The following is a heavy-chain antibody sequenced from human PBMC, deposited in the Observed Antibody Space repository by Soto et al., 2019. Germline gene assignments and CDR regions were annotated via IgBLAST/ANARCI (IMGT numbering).Heavy chain of an antibody. J-gene: IGHJ4*02. D-gene: IGHD1-20*01. CDR2: VIPILGVA. CDR1: GAKFTSNT. V-gene: IGHV1-69*08. Sequence: QVQLVQSGAEVKKPGSSVKVSCKASGAKFTSNTVSWVRQAPGQGLEWMGRVIPILGVAHYAQKFQGRVTITADMSTNTTYMELSSLTSGDTAIYFCARERITPLFYWGQGSHITVSS. CDR3: ARERITPLFY.